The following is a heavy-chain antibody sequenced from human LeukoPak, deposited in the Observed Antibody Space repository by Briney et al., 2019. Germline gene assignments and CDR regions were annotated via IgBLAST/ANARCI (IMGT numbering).Heavy chain of an antibody. CDR3: ALLAVASDFDY. CDR1: GFPFSIYE. V-gene: IGHV3-48*03. Sequence: GGSLRLSCAVSGFPFSIYEMNWVRQAPGKGLEWVSNIGSSGTTIYYADSVKGRFSISRDNAKSSLYLQMNSLRVEDTAVYYCALLAVASDFDYWGQGGLAGVSS. D-gene: IGHD6-19*01. J-gene: IGHJ4*02. CDR2: IGSSGTTI.